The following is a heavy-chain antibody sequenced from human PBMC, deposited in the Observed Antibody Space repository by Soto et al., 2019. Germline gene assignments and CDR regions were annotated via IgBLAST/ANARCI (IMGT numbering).Heavy chain of an antibody. Sequence: SVKVSCKASGVTFSSETLGWVRQAPGQGLEWVGGIIPLFGTASYAQKFQGRVTITADESTSTVYMELSSLRSDDTAVYFCATELGENPASPFDAWGQGXLVTVSS. V-gene: IGHV1-69*13. CDR1: GVTFSSET. CDR3: ATELGENPASPFDA. CDR2: IIPLFGTA. D-gene: IGHD3-10*01. J-gene: IGHJ4*02.